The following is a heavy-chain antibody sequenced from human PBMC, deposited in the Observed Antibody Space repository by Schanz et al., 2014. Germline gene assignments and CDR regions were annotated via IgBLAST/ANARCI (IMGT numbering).Heavy chain of an antibody. J-gene: IGHJ2*01. V-gene: IGHV4-61*02. CDR2: IYSRGSS. CDR3: ARDTTWRLDL. CDR1: GGSISSATYY. Sequence: QVQLQESGPGLMKPSETLSLTCTVSGGSISSATYYWSWVRQPAGKGLEWIGRIYSRGSSTYNPSLKSRVPISLDPSKNHFSLTLTSLTAADTAVYYCARDTTWRLDLWGRGTLVTVSS. D-gene: IGHD1-1*01.